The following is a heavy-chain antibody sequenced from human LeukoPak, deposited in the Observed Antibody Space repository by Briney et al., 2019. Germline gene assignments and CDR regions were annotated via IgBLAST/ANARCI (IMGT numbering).Heavy chain of an antibody. Sequence: GESLKISCKGSGYSFTSYGISWVRQAPGQGLEWMGWISAYNGNTNYAQKLQGRVTMTTDTSTSTAYMELRSLRSDDTAVYYCARVGGGITMVRGEVYYGMDVWGQGTTVTVSS. D-gene: IGHD3-10*01. V-gene: IGHV1-18*01. CDR2: ISAYNGNT. CDR3: ARVGGGITMVRGEVYYGMDV. CDR1: GYSFTSYG. J-gene: IGHJ6*02.